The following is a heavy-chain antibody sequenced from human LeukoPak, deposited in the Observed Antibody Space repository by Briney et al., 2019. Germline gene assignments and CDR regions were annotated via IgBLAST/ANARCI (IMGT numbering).Heavy chain of an antibody. D-gene: IGHD3-16*01. V-gene: IGHV3-72*01. J-gene: IGHJ3*02. CDR1: GFTFSDYI. CDR3: SRDGGEGGNSAFDI. Sequence: GGSLRLSCAASGFTFSDYILDWVRQAPGKGLEWVGRIRRGANSYTTEYAASVKGRSTISRDDSKNSLYLHMNSLKTEDTAVYHCSRDGGEGGNSAFDIWGQGTMVTVSS. CDR2: IRRGANSYTT.